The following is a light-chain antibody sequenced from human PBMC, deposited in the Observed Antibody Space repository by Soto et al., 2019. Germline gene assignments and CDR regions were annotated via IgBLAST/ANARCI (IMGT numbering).Light chain of an antibody. Sequence: DIQMTQSPSALSACVGDRITITCRASQGISNYFACYQRKPGKVPDLLISSASTLQSGAPSRFSGSGDGTEFTLSISSLQPDDSAIYFCRQYKTYTFGRGTRLEIK. CDR2: SAS. V-gene: IGKV1-27*01. J-gene: IGKJ5*01. CDR3: RQYKTYT. CDR1: QGISNY.